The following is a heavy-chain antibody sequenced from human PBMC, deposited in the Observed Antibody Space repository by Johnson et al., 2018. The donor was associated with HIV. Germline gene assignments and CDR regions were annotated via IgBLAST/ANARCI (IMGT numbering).Heavy chain of an antibody. Sequence: EKLVESGGGLVQPGGSLRLSCAASGFTFSSYAMSWVRQAPGKGLEWVSAISGSGGSTYYADSVKGRFTISRDNSKNPLYLQMNSLRAEDPAVYYCAKDLGVAADPDAFDIWGQGTMVTVSS. CDR2: ISGSGGST. CDR3: AKDLGVAADPDAFDI. D-gene: IGHD6-13*01. J-gene: IGHJ3*02. CDR1: GFTFSSYA. V-gene: IGHV3-23*04.